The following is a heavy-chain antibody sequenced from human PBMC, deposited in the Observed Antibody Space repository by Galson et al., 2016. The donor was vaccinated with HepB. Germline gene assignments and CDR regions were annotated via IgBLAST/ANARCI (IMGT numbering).Heavy chain of an antibody. Sequence: SVKVSCKASGGTFNNYAINWVRQAPGHGLEWMGGIIPIFGTGTYAQKFQGRVKITAEEATNTAYMELSSLKSDDTAVYYCATFVTGDTIGVRGYYWGQGTLVTVSS. CDR1: GGTFNNYA. CDR3: ATFVTGDTIGVRGYY. J-gene: IGHJ4*02. CDR2: IIPIFGTG. D-gene: IGHD1-26*01. V-gene: IGHV1-69*13.